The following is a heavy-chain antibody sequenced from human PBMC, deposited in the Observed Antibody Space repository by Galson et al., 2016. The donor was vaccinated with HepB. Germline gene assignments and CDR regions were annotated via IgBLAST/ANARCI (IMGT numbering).Heavy chain of an antibody. V-gene: IGHV1-8*01. Sequence: SVKVSCKASGYSLSSYDINWVRQAAGQGLEWMGWMNPNSGNTGYAQKFQGRVTMTRDTSINTAYMELSGLRSDDTAVYYCARTLEVASDYWGQGTQVTVSS. CDR1: GYSLSSYD. D-gene: IGHD5-12*01. CDR3: ARTLEVASDY. CDR2: MNPNSGNT. J-gene: IGHJ4*02.